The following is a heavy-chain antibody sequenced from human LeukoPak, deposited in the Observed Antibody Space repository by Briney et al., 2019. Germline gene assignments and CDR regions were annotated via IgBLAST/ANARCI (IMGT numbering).Heavy chain of an antibody. D-gene: IGHD2-15*01. Sequence: GASVKVSCKVSGYTLTELYMHWVRQAPGKGLEWMGGFDPEDGETIYAQKFQGRVTMTEDTSTGTAYMELSSLRSEDTAVYYCATDLPHSTVVAATLLFYWGQGTLVTVSS. CDR2: FDPEDGET. J-gene: IGHJ4*02. CDR1: GYTLTELY. V-gene: IGHV1-24*01. CDR3: ATDLPHSTVVAATLLFY.